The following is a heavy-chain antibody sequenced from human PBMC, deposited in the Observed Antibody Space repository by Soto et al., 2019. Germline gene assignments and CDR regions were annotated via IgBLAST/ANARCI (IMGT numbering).Heavy chain of an antibody. CDR3: ARDQGGYDSTAFDI. J-gene: IGHJ3*02. D-gene: IGHD5-12*01. CDR2: IIPILGIA. Sequence: QVQLVQSGAEVKKPGSSVKVSCKASGGTFSSYTISWVRQAPGQGLEWMGRIIPILGIANYAQKFQGRVTITARKSTSTAYMELSSLRSEDTAVYYCARDQGGYDSTAFDIWGQGTMVTVSS. V-gene: IGHV1-69*08. CDR1: GGTFSSYT.